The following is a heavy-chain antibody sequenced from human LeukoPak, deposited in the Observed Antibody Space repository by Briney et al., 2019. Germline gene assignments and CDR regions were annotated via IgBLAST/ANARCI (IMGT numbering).Heavy chain of an antibody. D-gene: IGHD3-10*01. V-gene: IGHV4-61*02. CDR3: ARDSMVRGVIITYHLDV. Sequence: PSETLSLTCTVSGGSISSGSYYWSWIPQPAGKGLEWIGRICTSGSTNYNPSLKSRVTISVDTSKNQFSLKLSSVTAADTAVYYCARDSMVRGVIITYHLDVWGKGTTVTISS. CDR1: GGSISSGSYY. CDR2: ICTSGST. J-gene: IGHJ6*04.